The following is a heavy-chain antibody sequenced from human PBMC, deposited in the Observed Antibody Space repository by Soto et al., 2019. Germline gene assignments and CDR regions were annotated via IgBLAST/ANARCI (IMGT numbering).Heavy chain of an antibody. CDR3: AKGIAAAGRFDY. V-gene: IGHV3-23*01. CDR1: GFTFSSYA. Sequence: PVGSLRLSCAASGFTFSSYAMSWVRQAPGKGLEWVSAISGSGGSTYYADSVKGRFTISRDNSKNTLYLQMNSLRAEDTAVYYCAKGIAAAGRFDYWGQGPWSPSPQ. CDR2: ISGSGGST. D-gene: IGHD6-13*01. J-gene: IGHJ4*02.